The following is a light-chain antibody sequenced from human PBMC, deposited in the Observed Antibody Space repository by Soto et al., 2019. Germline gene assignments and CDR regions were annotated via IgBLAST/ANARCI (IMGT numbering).Light chain of an antibody. CDR1: QSVSSSY. CDR3: QQYGISPLYS. J-gene: IGKJ2*03. Sequence: ETVLTQSPGTLSLSPEERATLSCRASQSVSSSYLAWYQQKPGQAPRLLIYGASSRATGIPDRFSGSGSGTDFTLTIRRLEPEDFAVYYCQQYGISPLYSFGQGTKLEIK. V-gene: IGKV3-20*01. CDR2: GAS.